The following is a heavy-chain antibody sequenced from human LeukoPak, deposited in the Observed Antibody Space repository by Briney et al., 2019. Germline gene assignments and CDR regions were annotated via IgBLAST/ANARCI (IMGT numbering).Heavy chain of an antibody. CDR1: GFTFNTYW. Sequence: GGSLRLSCVASGFTFNTYWMSWVRQAPGKGLEWVANINHDGSGKYYVDSVKGRLTISRDNAKNSLYLQMNSLRVEDTAVYYCASDPFNIAAHDAFNFWGQGTAVTDSS. CDR2: INHDGSGK. J-gene: IGHJ3*01. CDR3: ASDPFNIAAHDAFNF. V-gene: IGHV3-7*01. D-gene: IGHD2-21*01.